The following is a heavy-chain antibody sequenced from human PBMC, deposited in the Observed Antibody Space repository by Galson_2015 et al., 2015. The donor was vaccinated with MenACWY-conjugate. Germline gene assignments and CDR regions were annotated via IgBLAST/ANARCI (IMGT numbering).Heavy chain of an antibody. J-gene: IGHJ4*02. CDR3: ARDFGWGSTSFLDY. V-gene: IGHV1-3*01. Sequence: SVKVSCKASGYTFTSDAMHWVRQAPGQRLEWMGWINAGNGNTKYSQKFQGRVTITRDTSASTAYMELSSLRSEDTAVYYCARDFGWGSTSFLDYWGQGTLVTVSS. CDR1: GYTFTSDA. D-gene: IGHD2-2*01. CDR2: INAGNGNT.